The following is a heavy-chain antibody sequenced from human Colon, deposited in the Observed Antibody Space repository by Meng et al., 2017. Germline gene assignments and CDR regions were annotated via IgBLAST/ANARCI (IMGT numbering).Heavy chain of an antibody. CDR1: GGSISSGDYY. Sequence: VQPQRLCPGLVQPSQTLSLPCTVTGGSISSGDYYWSWIRQPPGKGLEWIGYIYYSGSTYSNASLKSRVTISIDRSKNQFSLKLSSVTAADTAVYYCARDRKHYGERGWFDPWGQGTLVTVSS. CDR3: ARDRKHYGERGWFDP. CDR2: IYYSGST. V-gene: IGHV4-30-4*01. J-gene: IGHJ5*02. D-gene: IGHD4-17*01.